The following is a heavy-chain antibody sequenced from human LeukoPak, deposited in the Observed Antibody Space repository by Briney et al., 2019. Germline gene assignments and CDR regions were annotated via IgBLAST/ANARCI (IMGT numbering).Heavy chain of an antibody. D-gene: IGHD6-19*01. CDR3: ARRLSYSSGWDF. CDR1: GYSFTSYW. CDR2: IYPADSNT. J-gene: IGHJ4*02. V-gene: IGHV5-51*01. Sequence: GESLKISCQGSGYSFTSYWIGWVRQTPEKGLEWMGIIYPADSNTRYSPSFQGQVTISADKSINTAYLQWSSLKASGTAMYFCARRLSYSSGWDFWGRGTLVTVSS.